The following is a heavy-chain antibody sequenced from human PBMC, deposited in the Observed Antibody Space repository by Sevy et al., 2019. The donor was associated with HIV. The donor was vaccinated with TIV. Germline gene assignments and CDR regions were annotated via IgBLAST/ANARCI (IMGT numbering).Heavy chain of an antibody. V-gene: IGHV3-33*01. CDR1: GFTFSSYG. D-gene: IGHD6-6*01. J-gene: IGHJ6*02. CDR3: ARIAARLLYYYGMDV. Sequence: GGSLRLSCAASGFTFSSYGMHWVRQAPGKGLEWVAVIWYDGSNKYYADSVKGRLTISRDNSKNTLYLQMNSLRAEDTAVYYCARIAARLLYYYGMDVWGQGTTVTVSS. CDR2: IWYDGSNK.